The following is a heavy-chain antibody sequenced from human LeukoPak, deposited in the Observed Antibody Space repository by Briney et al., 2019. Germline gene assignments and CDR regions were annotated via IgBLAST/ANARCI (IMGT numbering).Heavy chain of an antibody. CDR1: GFTVSSNY. D-gene: IGHD2-15*01. CDR2: IWYDGSNK. Sequence: TGGSLRPSCAASGFTVSSNYMSWVRQAPGKGLEWVAVIWYDGSNKYYADSVKGRFTISRDNSKNTLYLQMNSLRAEDTAVYYCARVLCSGGTCLDAFDIWGQGTMVTVSS. CDR3: ARVLCSGGTCLDAFDI. V-gene: IGHV3-33*08. J-gene: IGHJ3*02.